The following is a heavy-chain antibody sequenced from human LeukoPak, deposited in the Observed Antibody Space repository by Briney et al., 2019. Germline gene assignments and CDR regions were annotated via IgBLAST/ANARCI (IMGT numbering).Heavy chain of an antibody. CDR3: ARVLPITMVRGPSPGWFDP. D-gene: IGHD3-10*01. Sequence: GASVKVSCKASGYTFTSYDINWVRQATGQGLEWMGWMNPNSGNTGYAQKFQGRVTMTRNTSISTAYMELSSLRSEDTAVYYCARVLPITMVRGPSPGWFDPWGQGTLVTVSS. V-gene: IGHV1-8*01. CDR1: GYTFTSYD. CDR2: MNPNSGNT. J-gene: IGHJ5*02.